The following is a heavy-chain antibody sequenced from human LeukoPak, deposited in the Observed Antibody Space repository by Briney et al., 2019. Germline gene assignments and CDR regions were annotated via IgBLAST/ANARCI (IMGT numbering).Heavy chain of an antibody. CDR1: GFTFSSYG. V-gene: IGHV3-49*04. J-gene: IGHJ4*02. D-gene: IGHD3-22*01. Sequence: GGSLRLSCAASGFTFSSYGMHWVRQAPGKGLEWVGFIRSKAYGGTTEYAASVKGRFTISRDDSKSIAYLQVNSLKTEDTAVYYCTRDYYDSSGYYLSAYWGQGTLVTVSS. CDR2: IRSKAYGGTT. CDR3: TRDYYDSSGYYLSAY.